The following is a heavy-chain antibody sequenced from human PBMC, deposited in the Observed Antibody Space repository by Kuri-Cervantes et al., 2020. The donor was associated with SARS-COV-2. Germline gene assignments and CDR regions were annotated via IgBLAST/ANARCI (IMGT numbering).Heavy chain of an antibody. Sequence: ESLKISCAVYGGSFSGYYWSWIRQPPGKGLEWIGYIHYSGSTNYNPSLKSRVTISVDTSKNQFSLKLSSVTAADTAVYYCAREVEGSDAFDIWGQGTMVTVSS. CDR2: IHYSGST. CDR3: AREVEGSDAFDI. J-gene: IGHJ3*02. V-gene: IGHV4-59*01. CDR1: GGSFSGYY.